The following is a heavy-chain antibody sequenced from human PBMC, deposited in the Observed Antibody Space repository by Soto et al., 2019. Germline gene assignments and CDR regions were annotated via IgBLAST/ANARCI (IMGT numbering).Heavy chain of an antibody. V-gene: IGHV3-30-3*01. CDR2: ISYDGSNK. CDR3: ARDLGTPIGFVVVTAINYYYGMDV. J-gene: IGHJ6*02. D-gene: IGHD2-21*02. CDR1: GFTFSSYA. Sequence: PGGSLRLSXAASGFTFSSYAMHWVRQAPGKGLEWVAVISYDGSNKYYADSVKGRFTTSRDNSKNTLYLQMNSLRAEDTAVYYCARDLGTPIGFVVVTAINYYYGMDVWGQGTTVTVSS.